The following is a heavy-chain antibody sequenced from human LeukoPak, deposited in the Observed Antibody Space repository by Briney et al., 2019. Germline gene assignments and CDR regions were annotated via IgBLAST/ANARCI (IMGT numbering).Heavy chain of an antibody. CDR2: ISSSSSYI. CDR1: GFTFSSYS. Sequence: GGSLRLSCAASGFTFSSYSMNWVRQAPGKGLEWVSSISSSSSYIYYADSVKGRFTISRDNSKNTLYLQMNSLRAEDTAVYYCARVDRNDAFDIWGQGTMVTVSS. V-gene: IGHV3-21*04. CDR3: ARVDRNDAFDI. J-gene: IGHJ3*02.